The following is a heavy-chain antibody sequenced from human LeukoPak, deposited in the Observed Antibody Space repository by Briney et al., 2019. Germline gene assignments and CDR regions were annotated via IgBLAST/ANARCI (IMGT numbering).Heavy chain of an antibody. CDR3: ARDRSVEGRYYYDSNGLHYFDY. Sequence: ASVKVSCKASGGTFSSYAISWVRQAPGQGLEWMGRIIPIFGTANYAQKFQGRVTITTDESTSTAYMELSSLRSECTAVYYCARDRSVEGRYYYDSNGLHYFDYWGQGTLVTVSS. CDR2: IIPIFGTA. J-gene: IGHJ4*02. CDR1: GGTFSSYA. V-gene: IGHV1-69*05. D-gene: IGHD3-22*01.